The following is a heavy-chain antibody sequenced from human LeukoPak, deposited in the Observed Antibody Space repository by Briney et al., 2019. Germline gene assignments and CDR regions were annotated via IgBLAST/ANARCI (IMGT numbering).Heavy chain of an antibody. V-gene: IGHV3-64*04. D-gene: IGHD1-26*01. CDR2: ISSNGGST. CDR1: GFTFSSYA. CDR3: ARDRVGATDYFDY. Sequence: GGSLRLSCSASGFTFSSYAMHWVRQAPGKGLEYVSAISSNGGSTYYADSVKGRFTISRDNSKNTLYLQMNSLRAEDTAVYYCARDRVGATDYFDYWGQGTLVTVSS. J-gene: IGHJ4*02.